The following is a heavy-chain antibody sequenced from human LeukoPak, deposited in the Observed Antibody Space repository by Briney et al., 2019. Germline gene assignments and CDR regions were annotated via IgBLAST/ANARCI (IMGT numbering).Heavy chain of an antibody. Sequence: GGSLRLSCAASGFTFHDYAMHWVRHAPGKGLEWVSSITWNSGSVGYADSVKGRFTISRDNAKNSLYLQMNSLRAEDTALYYCAKDNENCSGGSCYSNYHYMDVWGKGTTVTISS. D-gene: IGHD2-15*01. V-gene: IGHV3-9*01. CDR2: ITWNSGSV. CDR1: GFTFHDYA. J-gene: IGHJ6*03. CDR3: AKDNENCSGGSCYSNYHYMDV.